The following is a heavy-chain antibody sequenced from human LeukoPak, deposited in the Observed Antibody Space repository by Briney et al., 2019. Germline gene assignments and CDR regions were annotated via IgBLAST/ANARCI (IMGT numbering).Heavy chain of an antibody. Sequence: PGGTLRLSCAASGFTFSSYGMSWVRQAPGKGLEWVSTISGSGGSTYYADSVKGRFTISRDNAKNSLYLQMNSLRAEDTAVYYCAREGYDYVWGSYRYRDYYFDYWGQGTLVTVSS. J-gene: IGHJ4*02. V-gene: IGHV3-23*01. D-gene: IGHD3-16*02. CDR1: GFTFSSYG. CDR3: AREGYDYVWGSYRYRDYYFDY. CDR2: ISGSGGST.